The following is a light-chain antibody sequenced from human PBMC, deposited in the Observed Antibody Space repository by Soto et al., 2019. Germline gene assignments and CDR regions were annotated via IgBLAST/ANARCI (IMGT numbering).Light chain of an antibody. Sequence: EIQMTQSPSSLSASVGDRITITCRASHSITNSLNWYQQKPGKAPNLLIYLASTLQGGVPSRFSASGSGTDFTLTITSLQPEDFATYYCQQAYTTPRTFGQGTRLEIK. V-gene: IGKV1-39*01. J-gene: IGKJ2*01. CDR1: HSITNS. CDR2: LAS. CDR3: QQAYTTPRT.